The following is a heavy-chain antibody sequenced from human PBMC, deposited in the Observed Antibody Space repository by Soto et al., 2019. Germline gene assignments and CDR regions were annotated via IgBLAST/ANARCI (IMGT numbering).Heavy chain of an antibody. Sequence: QVHLVQSGAEVKKPGASVKVSCKGSGYTFTIYGITWVRQAPGQVLEWMGCISAHNGNTDYAQKLQVRVTVTGYTSTSSAYMELRSLRSDDTAVYYCSRWRYGYYWGQGALVNVSA. CDR2: ISAHNGNT. J-gene: IGHJ4*02. CDR1: GYTFTIYG. CDR3: SRWRYGYY. V-gene: IGHV1-18*01. D-gene: IGHD1-1*01.